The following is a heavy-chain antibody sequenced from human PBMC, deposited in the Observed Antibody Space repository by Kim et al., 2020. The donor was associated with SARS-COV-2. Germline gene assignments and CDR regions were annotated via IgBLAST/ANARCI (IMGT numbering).Heavy chain of an antibody. CDR1: GGSFSGYY. CDR2: INHSGST. V-gene: IGHV4-34*01. CDR3: ARGRPAVTNFDY. D-gene: IGHD4-17*01. J-gene: IGHJ4*02. Sequence: SETLSLTCAVYGGSFSGYYWSWIRQPPGKGLEWIGEINHSGSTNYNPSLKSRVTISVDTSKNQFSLKLSSVTAADTAVYYCARGRPAVTNFDYWGQGTLVTVSS.